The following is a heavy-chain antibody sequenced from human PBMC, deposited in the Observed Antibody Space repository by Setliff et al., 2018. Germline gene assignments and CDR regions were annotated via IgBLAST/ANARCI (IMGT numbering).Heavy chain of an antibody. Sequence: GASVKSCKASGYTFTGYYMHWVRQAPGQGLEWMGWVNPNSGGTNYAQKFQGWVTMTRDTSISTAYMELSRLRSDDTAVYYCARSRDGGNSSGYSGAFDIWGQGTMVTVSS. D-gene: IGHD3-22*01. CDR3: ARSRDGGNSSGYSGAFDI. J-gene: IGHJ3*02. CDR1: GYTFTGYY. V-gene: IGHV1-2*04. CDR2: VNPNSGGT.